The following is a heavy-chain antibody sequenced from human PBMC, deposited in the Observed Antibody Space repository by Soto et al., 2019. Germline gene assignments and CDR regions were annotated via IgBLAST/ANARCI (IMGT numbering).Heavy chain of an antibody. J-gene: IGHJ3*02. CDR1: GFTFSSYG. D-gene: IGHD3-10*01. Sequence: QVQLVESGGGVVQPGRSLRLSCAASGFTFSSYGMHWVRQAPGKGLEWVAVIWYDGSNKYYADSVKGRFTISRDNSKNTLYLQMNSLRAEDTAVYYCAREVVGEFAFDIWGQGTMVTVSS. CDR3: AREVVGEFAFDI. CDR2: IWYDGSNK. V-gene: IGHV3-33*01.